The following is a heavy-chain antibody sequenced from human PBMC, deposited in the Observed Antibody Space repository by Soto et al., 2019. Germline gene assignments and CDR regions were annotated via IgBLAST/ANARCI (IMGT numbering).Heavy chain of an antibody. V-gene: IGHV1-18*01. CDR3: VMVDNYVTPTPQDV. CDR2: ISPYTGNT. J-gene: IGHJ6*02. D-gene: IGHD3-16*01. CDR1: GYIFVNYG. Sequence: QVQLVQSGDEVKKPGASVKVSCKASGYIFVNYGIAWVRQAPGQGVEWMGWISPYTGNTHSATKVQGRLTMTTDTSTSTAYMYLGSLTSDDTAVYYCVMVDNYVTPTPQDVWGQGTTVTVSS.